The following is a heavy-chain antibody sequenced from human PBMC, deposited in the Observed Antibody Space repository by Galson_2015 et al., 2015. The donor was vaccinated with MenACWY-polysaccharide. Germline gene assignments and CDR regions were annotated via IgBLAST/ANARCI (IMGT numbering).Heavy chain of an antibody. CDR1: GGSISSSDW. D-gene: IGHD3-9*01. CDR3: ASRDRRTGSPY. Sequence: SETLSLTCAVSGGSISSSDWWSWVRQPPGEGLERIGEIHHTENTNYNSSLKSRVSVSVDKSKNQFSLKLSSVTVADTAVYYCASRDRRTGSPYWGQGILVTVSS. V-gene: IGHV4-4*02. CDR2: IHHTENT. J-gene: IGHJ4*02.